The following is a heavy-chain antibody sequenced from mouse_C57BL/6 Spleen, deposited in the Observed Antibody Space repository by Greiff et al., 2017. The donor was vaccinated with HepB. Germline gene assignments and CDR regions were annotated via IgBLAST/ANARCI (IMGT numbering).Heavy chain of an antibody. J-gene: IGHJ4*01. Sequence: EVQLVESGGGLVQPKGSLKLSCAASGFTFNTYAMHWVRQAPGKGLEWVARIRSKSSNYATYYADSVKDRFTISRDDSQSMLYLQMNNLKTEDTAMYYCVRVEIYYYGKDYAMDYWGQGTSVTVSS. V-gene: IGHV10-3*01. D-gene: IGHD1-1*01. CDR2: IRSKSSNYAT. CDR1: GFTFNTYA. CDR3: VRVEIYYYGKDYAMDY.